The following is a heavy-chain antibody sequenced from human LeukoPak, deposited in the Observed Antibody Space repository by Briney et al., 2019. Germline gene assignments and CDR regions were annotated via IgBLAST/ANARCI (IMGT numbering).Heavy chain of an antibody. D-gene: IGHD5/OR15-5a*01. CDR1: GGSITSSSFY. Sequence: XETLSLTCTVSGGSITSSSFYWGWIRQPPGKGLEWIANIYYSGSTYYNPSLKSRVTISADTSKNQFSLKLSSVTAADTAVYYCARWVSTPRGYFDYWGQGTLVTVSS. CDR3: ARWVSTPRGYFDY. V-gene: IGHV4-39*01. J-gene: IGHJ4*02. CDR2: IYYSGST.